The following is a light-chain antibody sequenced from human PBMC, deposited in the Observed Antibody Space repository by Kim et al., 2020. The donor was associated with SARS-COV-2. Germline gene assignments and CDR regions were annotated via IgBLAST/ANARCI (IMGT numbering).Light chain of an antibody. Sequence: DIQLTQSPSFLSASVGDRVTITCRASQGISSYLAWYQQKPGKAPKLLIYAASTLQSGVPSRFSGSGSETEFTLTISSLQPEDFATYYCQQLNSYPLTFGGGTKVDIK. J-gene: IGKJ4*01. V-gene: IGKV1-9*01. CDR1: QGISSY. CDR3: QQLNSYPLT. CDR2: AAS.